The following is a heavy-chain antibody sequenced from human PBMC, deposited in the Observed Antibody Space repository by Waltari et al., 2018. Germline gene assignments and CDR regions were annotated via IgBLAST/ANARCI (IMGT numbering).Heavy chain of an antibody. D-gene: IGHD3-16*01. J-gene: IGHJ3*01. CDR3: ATSIGASIGTAAFAV. CDR1: GGSITSNRHY. V-gene: IGHV4-39*01. CDR2: ISYSRAT. Sequence: QLHLQESGPGLVKPSETLSLTCSVSGGSITSNRHYWGWIRQPPGKGPEWTGTISYSRATYNNPSPKSRVTISVHTSKNQYSLKFTSVTAADTAVYYCATSIGASIGTAAFAVWGQGTMVTVSS.